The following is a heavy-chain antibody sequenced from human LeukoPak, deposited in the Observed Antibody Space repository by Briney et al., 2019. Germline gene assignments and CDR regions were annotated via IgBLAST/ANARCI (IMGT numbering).Heavy chain of an antibody. J-gene: IGHJ4*02. CDR2: IRSKAFGGTP. Sequence: PGGSLRLSCIGSEITFGKYAMSWFRQAPGKGLEWVGFIRSKAFGGTPEYAASVEGRFTISRDDSKSIAYLQMNSLKTEDTAVYYCTRARGYSYGYIDQWGQGTLVTVSS. D-gene: IGHD5-18*01. CDR1: EITFGKYA. CDR3: TRARGYSYGYIDQ. V-gene: IGHV3-49*03.